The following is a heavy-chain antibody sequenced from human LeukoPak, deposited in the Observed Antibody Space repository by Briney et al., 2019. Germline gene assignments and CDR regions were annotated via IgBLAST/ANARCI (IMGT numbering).Heavy chain of an antibody. CDR2: IWYDGSSK. CDR1: GFTFSSYG. CDR3: ARPYVVVPSSISNWFDP. V-gene: IGHV3-33*01. J-gene: IGHJ5*02. Sequence: GRSLRLSCAATGFTFSSYGMHWVRQVPGKGLEWVAVIWYDGSSKYYADSVKGRFTISRDNSKNTVDLQVNSLRAEDTAVYYCARPYVVVPSSISNWFDPWGQGTLVTVSS. D-gene: IGHD2-2*01.